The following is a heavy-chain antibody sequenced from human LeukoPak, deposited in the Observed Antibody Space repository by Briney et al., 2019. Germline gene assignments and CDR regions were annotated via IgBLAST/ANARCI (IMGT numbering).Heavy chain of an antibody. CDR1: GGSISSYY. V-gene: IGHV4-59*01. J-gene: IGHJ3*02. CDR2: IYYSGST. CDR3: ARGTLITIFGVVFYGASDI. D-gene: IGHD3-3*01. Sequence: SETLSLTCTVTGGSISSYYWSWIRQPPGKGLEWIGYIYYSGSTSYNPSLKSRVTTSEDTSKNQFSLKLSSVTAADTAVYYCARGTLITIFGVVFYGASDIWGQGTMVTVSS.